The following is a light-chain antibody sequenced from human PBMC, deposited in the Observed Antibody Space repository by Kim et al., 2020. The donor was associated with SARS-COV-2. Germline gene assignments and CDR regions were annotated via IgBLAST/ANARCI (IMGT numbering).Light chain of an antibody. J-gene: IGKJ4*01. CDR3: QQSYSTLALT. CDR1: QSISSY. CDR2: AAS. V-gene: IGKV1-39*01. Sequence: SVGDRVTITCRASQSISSYLNWYQQKPGKAPKLLVYAASSLQSWVPSRFSGSGSGTDFTLTISSLQPEDFATYYCQQSYSTLALTFGGGTKLEI.